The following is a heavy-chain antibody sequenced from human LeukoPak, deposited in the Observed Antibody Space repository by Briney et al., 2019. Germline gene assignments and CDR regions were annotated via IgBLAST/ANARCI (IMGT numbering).Heavy chain of an antibody. CDR3: ARDIHYDSSGYYHPHFDY. Sequence: GASVKVSCKASGGTFNSYAISWVRQAPGQGLEWMGGIIPIFGTANYAQKFQGRVTITADESTSTAYMELSSLRSEDTAVYYCARDIHYDSSGYYHPHFDYWGQGTLVTVSS. V-gene: IGHV1-69*13. D-gene: IGHD3-22*01. CDR1: GGTFNSYA. J-gene: IGHJ4*02. CDR2: IIPIFGTA.